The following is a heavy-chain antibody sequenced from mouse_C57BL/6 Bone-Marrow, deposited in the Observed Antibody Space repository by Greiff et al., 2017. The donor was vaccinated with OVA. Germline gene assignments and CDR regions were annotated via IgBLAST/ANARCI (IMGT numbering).Heavy chain of an antibody. V-gene: IGHV5-17*01. CDR1: GFTFSDYG. D-gene: IGHD2-10*01. Sequence: EVQRVESGGGLVKPGGSLTLSCAASGFTFSDYGMHWVRQAPEKGLEWVAYISSGSSTIYYADTVKGRFTISRDTAKNTLFLQMTSLRSEDTAMYYCARAYYGNYNAMDYWGQGTSVTVSS. CDR3: ARAYYGNYNAMDY. CDR2: ISSGSSTI. J-gene: IGHJ4*01.